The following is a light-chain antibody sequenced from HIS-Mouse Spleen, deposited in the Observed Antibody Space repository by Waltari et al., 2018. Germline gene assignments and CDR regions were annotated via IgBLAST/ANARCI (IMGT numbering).Light chain of an antibody. CDR3: AAWDDSLNGNYV. J-gene: IGLJ1*01. CDR1: SSNIGSNT. V-gene: IGLV1-44*01. Sequence: QSVLTQPPSASGTPGQRVTISCSGSSSNIGSNTVNWYQQLPGTAPKLLIYCNNRGPSGGPDRFFGSKSGTSAALAISGIQAEDEADYYCAAWDDSLNGNYVFGTGTKLTVL. CDR2: CNN.